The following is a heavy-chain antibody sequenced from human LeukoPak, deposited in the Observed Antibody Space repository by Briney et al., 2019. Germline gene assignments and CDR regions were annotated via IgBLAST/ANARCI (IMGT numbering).Heavy chain of an antibody. Sequence: PSETLSLTCAVYGGSFSGYYWSWIRQPPGKGLEWIGEINHSGGTNYNPSLKSRVTISVDTSKNQFSLKLSSVTAADTAVYYCARGRAVVATRLDYWGQGTLVTVSS. J-gene: IGHJ4*02. CDR2: INHSGGT. D-gene: IGHD5-12*01. CDR1: GGSFSGYY. V-gene: IGHV4-34*01. CDR3: ARGRAVVATRLDY.